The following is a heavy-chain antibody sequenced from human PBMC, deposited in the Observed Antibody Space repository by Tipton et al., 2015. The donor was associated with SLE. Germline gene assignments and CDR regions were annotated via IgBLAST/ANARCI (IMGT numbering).Heavy chain of an antibody. CDR2: INHSGST. Sequence: TLSLTCAVYGGSFSGYYWNWIRQPPGKGLEWIGEINHSGSTNYNPSLKSRVTISVDTSKNQFSLKLSSVTAADTAVYYCARDGAARGDFDYWGQGTLVTVSS. CDR1: GGSFSGYY. CDR3: ARDGAARGDFDY. J-gene: IGHJ4*02. V-gene: IGHV4-34*01. D-gene: IGHD6-6*01.